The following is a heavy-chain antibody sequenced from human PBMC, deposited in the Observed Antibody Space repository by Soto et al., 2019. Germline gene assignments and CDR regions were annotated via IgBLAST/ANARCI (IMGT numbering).Heavy chain of an antibody. Sequence: GGSLRLSCAASGFAVSSNSMSWVRQAPGRGLEWVSLIYTDGGTYYGDSVKGRFTISRDNSKNTLYLQMNSLRAEDTAVYYCAKPPIKQMVITSGYFDLWGRGTLVTVSS. V-gene: IGHV3-53*01. CDR1: GFAVSSNS. CDR2: IYTDGGT. D-gene: IGHD3-22*01. J-gene: IGHJ2*01. CDR3: AKPPIKQMVITSGYFDL.